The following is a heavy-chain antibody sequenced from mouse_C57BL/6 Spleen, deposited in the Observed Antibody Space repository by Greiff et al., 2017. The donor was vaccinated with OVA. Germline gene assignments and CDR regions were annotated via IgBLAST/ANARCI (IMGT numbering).Heavy chain of an antibody. CDR3: ARDAPDGYYPFDY. J-gene: IGHJ2*01. V-gene: IGHV7-1*01. D-gene: IGHD2-3*01. CDR1: GFTFSDFY. CDR2: SRNKANDYTT. Sequence: EVKVVESGGGLVQSGRSLRLSCATSGFTFSDFYMEWVRQAPGKGLEWIAASRNKANDYTTEYSASVKGRFIVSRDTSQSILYLQMNALRAEDTAIYYCARDAPDGYYPFDYWGQGTTLTVSS.